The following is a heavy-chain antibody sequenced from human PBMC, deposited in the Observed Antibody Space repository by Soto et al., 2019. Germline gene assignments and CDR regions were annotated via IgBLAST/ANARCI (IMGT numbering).Heavy chain of an antibody. V-gene: IGHV1-18*04. Sequence: QVQLVQSGAEVKKPGASVKVSCKASGYTFTIYGISWVRQAPGQGLEWMGWISGYNGNTDYAQNLQDRVTLTTEASTSSAYMELRSLRSDDTAVYYCARVDYYDSSGYYGYWGQGTLITVSS. CDR1: GYTFTIYG. D-gene: IGHD3-22*01. CDR2: ISGYNGNT. J-gene: IGHJ4*02. CDR3: ARVDYYDSSGYYGY.